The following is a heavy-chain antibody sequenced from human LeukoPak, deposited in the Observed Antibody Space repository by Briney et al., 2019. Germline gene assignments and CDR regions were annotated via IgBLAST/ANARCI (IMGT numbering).Heavy chain of an antibody. CDR2: INPTSGGT. CDR1: GYIFTDYY. Sequence: ASVKVSCKASGYIFTDYYMHWVRQAPGQGLEWMGWINPTSGGTNYEQKFQGRVTMTRDTSISTAYMELTRLRSDDTAVYYCARGRGYDSSGYLDYWGQGTLVTVSS. D-gene: IGHD3-22*01. J-gene: IGHJ4*02. CDR3: ARGRGYDSSGYLDY. V-gene: IGHV1-2*02.